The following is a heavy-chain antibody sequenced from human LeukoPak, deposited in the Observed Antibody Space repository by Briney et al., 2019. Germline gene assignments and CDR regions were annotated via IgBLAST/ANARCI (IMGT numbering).Heavy chain of an antibody. D-gene: IGHD6-6*01. V-gene: IGHV3-23*01. J-gene: IGHJ4*02. CDR1: GFTFSTHA. CDR3: AKGGKYSGSGSPDY. CDR2: ISGSGGNT. Sequence: GGSLRLSCAAPGFTFSTHAMSWVRQAPGQGLEWVSGISGSGGNTYYADTVKGRFTISRDNSYNTLYLQMNSLRAEDTAVYYCAKGGKYSGSGSPDYWGQGTLVTVSS.